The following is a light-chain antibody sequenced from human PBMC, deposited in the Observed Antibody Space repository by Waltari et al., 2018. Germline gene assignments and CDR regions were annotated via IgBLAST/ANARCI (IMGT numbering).Light chain of an antibody. Sequence: QSALTPPRPVSGSPGQSVTFSCTRTSNDVRGCNHVSWYQQSPGNAPKLMIYDVFNRPSGVPDRFSGSKSGNTASLTISGLQADDEADYYCCSYAGSYTVLFGGGTKLTVL. CDR2: DVF. J-gene: IGLJ2*01. V-gene: IGLV2-11*02. CDR3: CSYAGSYTVL. CDR1: SNDVRGCNH.